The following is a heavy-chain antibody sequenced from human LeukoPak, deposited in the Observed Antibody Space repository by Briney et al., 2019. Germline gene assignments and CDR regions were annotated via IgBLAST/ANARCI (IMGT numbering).Heavy chain of an antibody. Sequence: SQTLSLTCAISGDSVSSNGVAWNWIRQSPSRGLEWLGRTYYRSTWYNDYAVSVRGRITVNPDTSKNQFSLHLNSVTPEDTAVYYCARRLTQYDCFDPWGQGILVTVSS. CDR3: ARRLTQYDCFDP. CDR2: TYYRSTWYN. V-gene: IGHV6-1*01. D-gene: IGHD2-2*01. J-gene: IGHJ5*02. CDR1: GDSVSSNGVA.